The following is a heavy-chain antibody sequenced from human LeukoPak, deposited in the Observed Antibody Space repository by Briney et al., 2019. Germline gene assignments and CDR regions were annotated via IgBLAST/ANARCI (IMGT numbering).Heavy chain of an antibody. Sequence: GGSLRLSCAASGFTVSRNYMCWVRQAPGKGLEWVSVIYADFDNTDYADSVRGRFTISRDSSKNTLYLHMNSLRVEDTATYFCARALNRHIGAFEYWGQGALVTVSS. D-gene: IGHD4/OR15-4a*01. J-gene: IGHJ4*02. CDR3: ARALNRHIGAFEY. CDR2: IYADFDNT. V-gene: IGHV3-53*01. CDR1: GFTVSRNY.